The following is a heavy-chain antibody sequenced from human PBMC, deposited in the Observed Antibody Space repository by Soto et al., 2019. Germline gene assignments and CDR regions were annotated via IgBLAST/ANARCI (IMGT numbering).Heavy chain of an antibody. V-gene: IGHV3-7*03. D-gene: IGHD1-26*01. CDR2: IKQDGSEK. CDR3: ARQLSGSYFDY. J-gene: IGHJ4*02. CDR1: GFTFSSYW. Sequence: GGSLRLSCAASGFTFSSYWMSWVRQAPGKGLEWVANIKQDGSEKYYVDSLKGRFTISRDNAKNSLYLQMNSLRAEDTAVYYCARQLSGSYFDYWVQGTLVTVSS.